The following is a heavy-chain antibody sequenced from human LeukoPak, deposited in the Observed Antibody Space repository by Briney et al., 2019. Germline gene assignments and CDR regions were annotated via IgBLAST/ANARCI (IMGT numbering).Heavy chain of an antibody. CDR3: AKPPEVGATVGYFDY. CDR2: ISFDGSNQ. J-gene: IGHJ4*02. V-gene: IGHV3-30*18. CDR1: GFTFSDYG. Sequence: GRSLRLSCAASGFTFSDYGMHWVRQAPGKGLEWVALISFDGSNQYYADSVKGRFTISRDNSKNTLYLQVSSLRTEDTAVYYCAKPPEVGATVGYFDYWGQGTLVTVSS. D-gene: IGHD1-26*01.